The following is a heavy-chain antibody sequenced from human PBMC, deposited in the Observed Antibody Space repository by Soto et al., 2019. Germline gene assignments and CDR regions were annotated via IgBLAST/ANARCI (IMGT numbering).Heavy chain of an antibody. V-gene: IGHV4-39*02. CDR2: IYYSGST. J-gene: IGHJ4*02. CDR1: RGSISSGTNY. CDR3: ARGQGFDY. Sequence: SETLSLTCTVSRGSISSGTNYGALIRQPPGKGLEWIANIYYSGSTFYNPSLKSRVTISLDTSKNQFSLKMSSVTAADTAVYYCARGQGFDYWGQGTLVTVSS.